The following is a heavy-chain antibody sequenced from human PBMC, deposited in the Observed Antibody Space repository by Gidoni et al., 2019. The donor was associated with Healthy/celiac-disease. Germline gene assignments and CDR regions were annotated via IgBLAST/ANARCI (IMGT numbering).Heavy chain of an antibody. V-gene: IGHV4-59*01. CDR2: IYYSGST. J-gene: IGHJ4*02. D-gene: IGHD4-4*01. CDR1: GGSISSYY. CDR3: AMGEDYSNDFDY. Sequence: QVQLQESGPGLVKPSETLSLTCTVSGGSISSYYWSWIRQPPGKGLEWIGYIYYSGSTNYNPPLKSRVTISVDTSKNQFSLKLSSVTAADTAVYYCAMGEDYSNDFDYWGQGTLVTVSS.